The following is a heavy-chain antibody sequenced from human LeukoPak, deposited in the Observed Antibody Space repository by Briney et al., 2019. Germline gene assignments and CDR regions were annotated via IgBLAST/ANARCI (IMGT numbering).Heavy chain of an antibody. D-gene: IGHD3-10*01. Sequence: SETLSLTCTVSGGSTSSTNYYWGWIRQPPGKGLEWIGSIYYSGSTNYNPSLKSRVTISVDTSKNQFSLNLSSVTAADTAVYYCARQAYYYGSGTLGYWGQGTLVTVSS. CDR1: GGSTSSTNYY. CDR3: ARQAYYYGSGTLGY. J-gene: IGHJ4*02. CDR2: IYYSGST. V-gene: IGHV4-39*01.